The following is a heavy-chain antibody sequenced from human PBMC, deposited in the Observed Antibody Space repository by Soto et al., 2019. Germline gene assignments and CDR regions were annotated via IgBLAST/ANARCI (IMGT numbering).Heavy chain of an antibody. J-gene: IGHJ4*02. CDR1: GFTFSSYA. Sequence: GGSLRLSCAASGFTFSSYAMSWVRQAPGKGLEWVSAISGSGGSTYYADSVKGRFTISRDNSKNTLYLQMNSLRAEDTAVYYCAKDYDDFWSGYYRRIDYWGQGTLVTVSS. CDR3: AKDYDDFWSGYYRRIDY. CDR2: ISGSGGST. V-gene: IGHV3-23*01. D-gene: IGHD3-3*01.